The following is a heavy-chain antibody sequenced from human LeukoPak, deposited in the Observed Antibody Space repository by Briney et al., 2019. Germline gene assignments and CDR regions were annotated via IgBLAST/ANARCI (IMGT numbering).Heavy chain of an antibody. D-gene: IGHD3-22*01. V-gene: IGHV3-48*03. CDR3: ARSPRGYSFYFDY. CDR1: GFTFSSYE. Sequence: PGGSLRLSCAASGFTFSSYEMNWVRQAPGKGLEWVSYISSSGSTIYYADSVKGRFTISRDNAKNSLYLQMNSLRAEDTAVYHCARSPRGYSFYFDYWGQGTLVTVSS. J-gene: IGHJ4*02. CDR2: ISSSGSTI.